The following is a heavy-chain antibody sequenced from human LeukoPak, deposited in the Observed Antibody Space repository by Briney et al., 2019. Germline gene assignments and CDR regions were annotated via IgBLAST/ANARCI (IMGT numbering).Heavy chain of an antibody. V-gene: IGHV1-46*01. D-gene: IGHD1-26*01. CDR1: GYSSTVYY. CDR3: ATPTPGYSERWSPGNF. Sequence: ASVKVSCKASGYSSTVYYMHSVRQAPGQGLEWMGIINPSSGSTTYAQKFQGRVTMTRDTSTSTVYMELSSLRSADTAVYYCATPTPGYSERWSPGNFWGQGTLVTVSS. CDR2: INPSSGST. J-gene: IGHJ4*02.